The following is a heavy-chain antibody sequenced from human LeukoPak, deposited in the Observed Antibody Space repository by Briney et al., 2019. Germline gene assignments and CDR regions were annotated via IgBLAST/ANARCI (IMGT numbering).Heavy chain of an antibody. CDR2: ISAYDGNT. CDR1: GYTFTSYG. CDR3: ASSRGTVAGATIDY. Sequence: ASVKVSCKASGYTFTSYGISWVRQAPGQGLEWMGWISAYDGNTNYAQKLQGRVTMTTDTSTSTAYMELRSLRSDDTAVYYCASSRGTVAGATIDYWGQGTLVTVSS. J-gene: IGHJ4*02. D-gene: IGHD6-19*01. V-gene: IGHV1-18*01.